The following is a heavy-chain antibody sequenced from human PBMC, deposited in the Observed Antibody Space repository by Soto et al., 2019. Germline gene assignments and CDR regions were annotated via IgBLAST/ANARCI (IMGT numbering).Heavy chain of an antibody. CDR1: GFTFSSYA. CDR2: ISYDGSNK. CDR3: ARGRAAATHYFDY. Sequence: QVQLVESGGGVVQPGRSLRLSCAASGFTFSSYAMHWVRQAPGNGLEWVAVISYDGSNKYYADSVKGRFTISRDNSKNTLYLQMNSLRAEDTAVYYCARGRAAATHYFDYWGQGTLVTVSS. V-gene: IGHV3-30-3*01. D-gene: IGHD2-2*01. J-gene: IGHJ4*02.